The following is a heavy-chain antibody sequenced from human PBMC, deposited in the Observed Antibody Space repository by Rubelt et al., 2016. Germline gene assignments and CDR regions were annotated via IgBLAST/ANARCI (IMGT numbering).Heavy chain of an antibody. D-gene: IGHD6-25*01. CDR3: ARIQAARLPHYHYGMDV. V-gene: IGHV3-7*05. Sequence: ASGFLFSSHWMSWVRQAPGKGLEWVANINQDGGERYYVDSVKGRFTISRDNSKNTLYLQMNNLRAEDTAVYYCARIQAARLPHYHYGMDVWGQGTVVTVSS. J-gene: IGHJ6*02. CDR2: INQDGGER. CDR1: GFLFSSHW.